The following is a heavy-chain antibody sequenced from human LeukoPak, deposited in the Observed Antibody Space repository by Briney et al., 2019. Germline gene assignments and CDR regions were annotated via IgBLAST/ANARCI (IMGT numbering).Heavy chain of an antibody. CDR1: GGTFSSYA. J-gene: IGHJ5*02. CDR2: IIPIFGTA. V-gene: IGHV1-69*06. D-gene: IGHD2-15*01. Sequence: ASVKVSCKASGGTFSSYAISWVRQAPGQGLEWMGGIIPIFGTANYAQKFQGRVTITADKSTRTAYMELSSLRSEDTAVYYCASSPPMGYCSGGSCYGGDWFDPWGQGTLVTVSS. CDR3: ASSPPMGYCSGGSCYGGDWFDP.